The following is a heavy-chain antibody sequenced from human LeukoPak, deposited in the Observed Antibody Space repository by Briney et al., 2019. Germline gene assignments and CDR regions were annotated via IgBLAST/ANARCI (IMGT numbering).Heavy chain of an antibody. D-gene: IGHD3-22*01. CDR3: AKDAQYDDSSGYPTYYFDY. J-gene: IGHJ4*02. CDR2: ISWNSGSI. Sequence: GRSLRLSCAASGFTFDDYAMHWVRHVPGKGLEWVSSISWNSGSIDYADSVKGRFTISRDNAKNSLYLQMKSLRPEDTALYYCAKDAQYDDSSGYPTYYFDYWGQGTLVTVSS. CDR1: GFTFDDYA. V-gene: IGHV3-9*01.